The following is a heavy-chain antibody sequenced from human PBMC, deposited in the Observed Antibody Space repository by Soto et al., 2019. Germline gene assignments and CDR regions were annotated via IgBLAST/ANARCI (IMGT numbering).Heavy chain of an antibody. D-gene: IGHD2-2*02. CDR3: ARGVGLYSNYDY. V-gene: IGHV1-3*01. CDR2: INAGNGNT. CDR1: GYTFTNYA. Sequence: QVQLVQSEAEVKKPGASVKVSCKASGYTFTNYAMHWVRQAPGQRLEWMGWINAGNGNTKYSQKFQGRVTITRDTSASTAYMELSSLRSEDTAVYYCARGVGLYSNYDYWGQGTLVTVSS. J-gene: IGHJ4*02.